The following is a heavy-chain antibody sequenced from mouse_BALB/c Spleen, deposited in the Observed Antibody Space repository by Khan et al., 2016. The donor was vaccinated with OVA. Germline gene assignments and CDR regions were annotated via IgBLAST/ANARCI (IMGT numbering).Heavy chain of an antibody. CDR2: IFPNTGDA. Sequence: VQLQQSGPELVKPGASVKISCKASGYTFTDYNMDWVKQSQGESLEWIGYIFPNTGDAGYNQKFKTKATLTVDVSSSTAYMELRSLTSEDSAVYFCAISGYGSFGYWGQGTLVTVSA. CDR1: GYTFTDYN. V-gene: IGHV1S29*02. CDR3: AISGYGSFGY. D-gene: IGHD1-1*02. J-gene: IGHJ3*01.